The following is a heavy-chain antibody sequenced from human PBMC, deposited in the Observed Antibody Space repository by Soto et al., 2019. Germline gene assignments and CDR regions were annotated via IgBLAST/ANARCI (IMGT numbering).Heavy chain of an antibody. V-gene: IGHV3-23*01. CDR2: ISGSGAIT. CDR3: ARSSGGLTTPGRRQVDY. D-gene: IGHD3-10*01. CDR1: GFPFSSYA. Sequence: GGSLRLSCGASGFPFSSYAMSWVRQAPGKGLEWVSAISGSGAITYYADSVKGRFTISRDKSRSTLYLRMNSLSAEDTAVYYCARSSGGLTTPGRRQVDYWGQGTLVTVSS. J-gene: IGHJ4*02.